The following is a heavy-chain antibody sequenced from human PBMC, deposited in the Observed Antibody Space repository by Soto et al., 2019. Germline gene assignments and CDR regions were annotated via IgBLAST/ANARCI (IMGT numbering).Heavy chain of an antibody. D-gene: IGHD6-13*01. CDR2: INHSGST. CDR1: GGSFSGYY. Sequence: SETLSLTCAVYGGSFSGYYWSWIRQPPGKGLEWIGEINHSGSTNYNPSLKSRVTISVDTSKNQFSLKLSSVTAADTAVYYCASLGVHSSSWYYYYYGMDVWGQGTTVTVSS. J-gene: IGHJ6*02. CDR3: ASLGVHSSSWYYYYYGMDV. V-gene: IGHV4-34*01.